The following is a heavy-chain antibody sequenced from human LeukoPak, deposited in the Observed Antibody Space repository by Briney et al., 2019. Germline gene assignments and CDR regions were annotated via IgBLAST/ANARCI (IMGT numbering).Heavy chain of an antibody. CDR2: ISANTAKT. CDR3: AKVAGDRMDY. V-gene: IGHV1-18*01. CDR1: VYTFATYG. Sequence: ASVKVSCKASVYTFATYGFCWVRQAPGHPLEWMGSISANTAKTDYARKFQGRATMTTDTSTSTAYMELRSLRPDDTAVYYGAKVAGDRMDYWGQGTLLTVSS. D-gene: IGHD6-13*01. J-gene: IGHJ4*02.